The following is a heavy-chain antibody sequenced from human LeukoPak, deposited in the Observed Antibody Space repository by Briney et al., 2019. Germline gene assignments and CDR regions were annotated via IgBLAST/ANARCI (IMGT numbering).Heavy chain of an antibody. CDR1: GYTFTGYY. Sequence: ASVKVSCKASGYTFTGYYMHWVRQAPGQGLEWMGWINPNSGGTNYAQKFQGRVTMTRDTSISTAYMELSRLRSDDTAVYYCARDRYSDDSSGSDYWGQGTLVTVSS. CDR2: INPNSGGT. CDR3: ARDRYSDDSSGSDY. V-gene: IGHV1-2*02. D-gene: IGHD3-22*01. J-gene: IGHJ4*02.